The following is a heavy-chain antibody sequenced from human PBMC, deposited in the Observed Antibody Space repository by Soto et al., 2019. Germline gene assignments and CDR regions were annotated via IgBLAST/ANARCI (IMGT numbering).Heavy chain of an antibody. CDR3: ARDPYANAFDV. J-gene: IGHJ3*01. CDR1: GASLSGYD. CDR2: IKQSGGT. Sequence: SETLSLTCAVYGASLSGYDWSWIRQPPGKGLEWIGEIKQSGGTNYNPSLKSRVAISMDTSKNQFSLRLKSVTAADTARYYCARDPYANAFDVWGRGTMVTVSS. V-gene: IGHV4-34*01. D-gene: IGHD2-2*01.